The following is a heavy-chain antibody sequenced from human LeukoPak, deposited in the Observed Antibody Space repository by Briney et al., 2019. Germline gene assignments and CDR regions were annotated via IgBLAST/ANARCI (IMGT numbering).Heavy chain of an antibody. J-gene: IGHJ3*02. CDR3: ARDQSVRLLQTSSTYFKHVFAI. Sequence: GASVKVSCKTSGYAFTNYGVSWVRQAPGLGLEWMGWISAYNGNTNYAQKVQGRVTMTTDTSTSTAYMELRSLRFDDTAVYYCARDQSVRLLQTSSTYFKHVFAIWGQGSMVTVSS. CDR1: GYAFTNYG. CDR2: ISAYNGNT. D-gene: IGHD6-13*01. V-gene: IGHV1-18*01.